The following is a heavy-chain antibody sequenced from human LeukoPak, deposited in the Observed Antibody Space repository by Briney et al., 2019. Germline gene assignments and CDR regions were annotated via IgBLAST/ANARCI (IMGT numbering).Heavy chain of an antibody. V-gene: IGHV1-69*01. Sequence: SVKVSCKASGGTFSSYAISWVRQAPGQGLEWMGGIIPIFGTANYAQKFQGRVTITADESTSTAYMELSSLRSDDTAVYYCAREEAPKRWFDPWGQGTLVTVSS. CDR1: GGTFSSYA. J-gene: IGHJ5*02. CDR3: AREEAPKRWFDP. CDR2: IIPIFGTA.